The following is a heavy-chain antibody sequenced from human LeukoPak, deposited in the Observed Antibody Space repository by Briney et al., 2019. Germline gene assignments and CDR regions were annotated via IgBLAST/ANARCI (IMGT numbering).Heavy chain of an antibody. CDR3: ARGLSSWYLGGMDV. Sequence: PGGSLRLSCAASGFTFSSYGMHWVRQAPGKGLEWVAVIWYDGSNKYYADSVKGRSTISRDNSKNTLYLQMNSLRAEDTAVYYCARGLSSWYLGGMDVWGQGTTVTVSS. J-gene: IGHJ6*02. CDR2: IWYDGSNK. CDR1: GFTFSSYG. V-gene: IGHV3-33*01. D-gene: IGHD6-13*01.